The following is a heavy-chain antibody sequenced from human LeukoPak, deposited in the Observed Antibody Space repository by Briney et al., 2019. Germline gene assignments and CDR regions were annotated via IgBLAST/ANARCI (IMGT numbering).Heavy chain of an antibody. D-gene: IGHD1-26*01. Sequence: GGSLRLSCAASGFTFSSYWMHWVRQAPGKGLVWVSRINTDGSSTSYADSVKGRFTISRDNAKNTLYLQMNSLRAEDTAVYYCAKHIVGATTPPDYWGQGTLVTVSS. CDR2: INTDGSST. CDR1: GFTFSSYW. J-gene: IGHJ4*02. V-gene: IGHV3-74*01. CDR3: AKHIVGATTPPDY.